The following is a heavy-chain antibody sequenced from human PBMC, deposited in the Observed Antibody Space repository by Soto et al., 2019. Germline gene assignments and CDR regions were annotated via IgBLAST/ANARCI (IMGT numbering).Heavy chain of an antibody. D-gene: IGHD1-1*01. J-gene: IGHJ6*02. CDR2: IIPIFNTP. Sequence: QVQLVQSGAEVKKPGSSVKVSCKASGGTFNTYAISWVRQAPGQGLEWMGGIIPIFNTPNYAQRFQGRVTNTADESTSTAYMELSSLRSEDTALYYCARDKTGTNYYYGLDVWGQGTTVTVSS. CDR1: GGTFNTYA. V-gene: IGHV1-69*12. CDR3: ARDKTGTNYYYGLDV.